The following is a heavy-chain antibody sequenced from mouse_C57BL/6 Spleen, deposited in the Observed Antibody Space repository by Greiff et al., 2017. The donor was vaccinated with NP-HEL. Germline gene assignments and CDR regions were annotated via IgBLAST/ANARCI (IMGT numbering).Heavy chain of an antibody. CDR1: GYAFSSSW. J-gene: IGHJ2*01. V-gene: IGHV1-82*01. Sequence: QVQLQQSGPELVKPGASVKISCKASGYAFSSSWMNWVKQRPGKGLEWIGRIYPGDGDTNYNGKFKGKATLTADKSSSTAYMQLSSLTSEDSAVYFCASHGYFDYWGQGTTLTVSS. CDR2: IYPGDGDT. CDR3: ASHGYFDY.